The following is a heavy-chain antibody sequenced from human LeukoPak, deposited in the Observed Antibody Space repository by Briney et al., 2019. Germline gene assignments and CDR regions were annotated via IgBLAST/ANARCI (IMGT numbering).Heavy chain of an antibody. CDR2: ISGSDGST. Sequence: PGGSLRLSCAASGFTFSSYAMSWVRQAPGKGLEWVSTISGSDGSTYYADSVKGRFTISRDNSKNTLYLQMNSLRAEDTAVYYCAKRGSGPFFMDVWGQGTTVTVS. V-gene: IGHV3-23*01. CDR3: AKRGSGPFFMDV. CDR1: GFTFSSYA. D-gene: IGHD3-10*01. J-gene: IGHJ6*02.